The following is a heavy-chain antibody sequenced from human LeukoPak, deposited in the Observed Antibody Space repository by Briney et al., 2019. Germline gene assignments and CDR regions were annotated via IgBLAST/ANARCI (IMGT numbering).Heavy chain of an antibody. Sequence: ASVKISCKASGYTFTDYYVHWVRQAPGQGLEWMGRINPNSGGTNSAQKFRGRLTVTRDTSISTAYMELSSLRSDDTAVYYCAKNRAGDYADYWGQGTLVTVSS. V-gene: IGHV1-2*06. CDR2: INPNSGGT. J-gene: IGHJ4*02. CDR3: AKNRAGDYADY. CDR1: GYTFTDYY. D-gene: IGHD4-17*01.